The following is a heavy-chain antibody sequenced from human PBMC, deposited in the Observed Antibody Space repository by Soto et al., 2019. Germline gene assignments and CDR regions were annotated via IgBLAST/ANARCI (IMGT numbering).Heavy chain of an antibody. CDR3: ARSLDTAMVHFGY. Sequence: PSETLSLTCTVSGGSIGSGGHYWTWIRQHPGKGLEWIGYNYYSGSTNYNPSLKSRVTISVDTSKNQFSLKLSPVTAADTAVYYCARSLDTAMVHFGYWGQGTLVTVSS. CDR2: NYYSGST. J-gene: IGHJ4*02. V-gene: IGHV4-61*08. D-gene: IGHD5-18*01. CDR1: GGSIGSGGHY.